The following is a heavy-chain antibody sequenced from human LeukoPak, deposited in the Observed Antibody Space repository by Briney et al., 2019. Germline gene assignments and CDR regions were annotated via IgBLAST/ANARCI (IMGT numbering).Heavy chain of an antibody. D-gene: IGHD6-19*01. V-gene: IGHV3-23*01. CDR1: GFTFSTYA. J-gene: IGHJ4*02. CDR3: AKEYGSAWFFDY. Sequence: GGSLRLSCAASGFTFSTYAMSWVRQAPGKGLEWVSAISGSGAGTYYADSVKGRFTISRDNSKNTLYLQMNSLRAEDTAIYYCAKEYGSAWFFDYWGRGTLVTVSS. CDR2: ISGSGAGT.